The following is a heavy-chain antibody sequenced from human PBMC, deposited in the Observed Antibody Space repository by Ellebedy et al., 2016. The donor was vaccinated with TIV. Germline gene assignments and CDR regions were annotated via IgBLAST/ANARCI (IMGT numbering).Heavy chain of an antibody. CDR3: ARIRGRSGWGPMDG. CDR2: IDWDDDK. CDR1: GFSLTTSGMC. Sequence: SGPTLVKPTQTLTLTCTFSGFSLTTSGMCVSWIRQPPGKALEWLALIDWDDDKYYSTSLKTRLTISKDTSKNQVVLTVTNMDPVDTATYYCARIRGRSGWGPMDGWGKGTTVTVSS. J-gene: IGHJ6*03. D-gene: IGHD6-25*01. V-gene: IGHV2-70*01.